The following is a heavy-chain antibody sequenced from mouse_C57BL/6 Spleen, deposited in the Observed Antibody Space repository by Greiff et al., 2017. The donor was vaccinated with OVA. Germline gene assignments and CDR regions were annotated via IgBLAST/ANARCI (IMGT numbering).Heavy chain of an antibody. CDR3: ASRQQLQGYAMDY. CDR2: IYPGDGDT. V-gene: IGHV1-82*01. D-gene: IGHD3-2*01. J-gene: IGHJ4*01. CDR1: GYAFSSSW. Sequence: SGPELVKPGASVKISCKASGYAFSSSWMNWVKQRPGKGLEWIGRIYPGDGDTNYNGKFKGKATLTADKSSSTAYMQLSSLTSEDSAVYFCASRQQLQGYAMDYWGQGTSVTVSS.